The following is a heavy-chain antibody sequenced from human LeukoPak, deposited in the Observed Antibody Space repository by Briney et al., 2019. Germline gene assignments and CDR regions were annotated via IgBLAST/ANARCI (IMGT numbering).Heavy chain of an antibody. CDR1: GYTFTCYG. V-gene: IGHV1-18*01. D-gene: IGHD6-13*01. Sequence: ASVKVSCKAAGYTFTCYGISWVRQAPGQGLEWMGGISAYNGNTNYAQKLQGRVSMTTDTSTSTAYMELRSLRSDDTAVYYCARDAQQLVIPSWFDPWGQGTLVTVSS. J-gene: IGHJ5*02. CDR3: ARDAQQLVIPSWFDP. CDR2: ISAYNGNT.